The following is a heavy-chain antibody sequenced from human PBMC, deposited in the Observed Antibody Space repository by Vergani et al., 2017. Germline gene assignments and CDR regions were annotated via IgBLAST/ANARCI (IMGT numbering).Heavy chain of an antibody. D-gene: IGHD2-2*01. CDR3: PRMGGYXEGDAFRIGYFDS. Sequence: QVQLQESGPGLVKPSQTLALTCSVSGDSISSGVYYWNWIRQHPGKGLEWIGYIYSTGSTHHNPSLRRRINMSVDTSKNQFSLKLNSVTAADTAMYYCPRMGGYXEGDAFRIGYFDSWGPGILVTVSS. J-gene: IGHJ4*02. V-gene: IGHV4-31*03. CDR1: GDSISSGVYY. CDR2: IYSTGST.